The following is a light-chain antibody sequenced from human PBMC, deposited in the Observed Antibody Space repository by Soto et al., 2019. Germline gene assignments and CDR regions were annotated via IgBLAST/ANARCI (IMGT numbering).Light chain of an antibody. CDR2: DVA. CDR3: VSYTSSTTYV. CDR1: SSDVCGSNF. J-gene: IGLJ1*01. Sequence: QSALTQPASVSDSPGQSITISCTGTSSDVCGSNFVSWYQQHPGKPPKLIIYDVANLPSGVSNRFSGSKSGSTASLIISRLQTEDEADYYCVSYTSSTTYVFGTGTKLTVL. V-gene: IGLV2-14*03.